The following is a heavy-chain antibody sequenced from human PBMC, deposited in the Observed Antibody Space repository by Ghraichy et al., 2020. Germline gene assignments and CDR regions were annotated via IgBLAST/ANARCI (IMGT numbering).Heavy chain of an antibody. CDR2: IYYSGST. D-gene: IGHD6-13*01. Sequence: SETLSLTCTVSGGSISSSSYYLGWIRQPPGKGLEWIGSIYYSGSTYYNTSLKSRVTISVDTSKNQFSLKLSSVTAADTAVYYCARHSRAAVGNIYFYYGMDVWGQGTTVTVSS. V-gene: IGHV4-39*01. CDR1: GGSISSSSYY. J-gene: IGHJ6*02. CDR3: ARHSRAAVGNIYFYYGMDV.